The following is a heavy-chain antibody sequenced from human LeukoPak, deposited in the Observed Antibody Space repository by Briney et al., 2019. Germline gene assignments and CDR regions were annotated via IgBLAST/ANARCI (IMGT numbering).Heavy chain of an antibody. CDR2: IRYDGSDR. Sequence: GGSLRLSCVASEFTFSSYGMHWVRQAPGKGLEWVAYIRYDGSDRYYADFVKGRFTISRDNSKNTLYLQMNSLRVEDTAVYYCAKDLDDGEYCSSTSCYPYYFDYWGQGTLVTVSS. CDR1: EFTFSSYG. V-gene: IGHV3-30*02. J-gene: IGHJ4*02. D-gene: IGHD2-2*01. CDR3: AKDLDDGEYCSSTSCYPYYFDY.